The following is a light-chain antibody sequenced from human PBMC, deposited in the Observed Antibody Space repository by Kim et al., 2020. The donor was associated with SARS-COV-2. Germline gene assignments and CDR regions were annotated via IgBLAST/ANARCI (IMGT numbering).Light chain of an antibody. CDR1: KLGNKY. CDR2: QDN. J-gene: IGLJ2*01. V-gene: IGLV3-1*01. CDR3: QTWDSTIVI. Sequence: SYELTQPPSVSVSPGQTTSITCSGDKLGNKYASWYQQRSGQTPILVIYQDNKRPSGIPERFSGSNSGNTATLTISGTQPMDEADYYCQTWDSTIVIFGGG.